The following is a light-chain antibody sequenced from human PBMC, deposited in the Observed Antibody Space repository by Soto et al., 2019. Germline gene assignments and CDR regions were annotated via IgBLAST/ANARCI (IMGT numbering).Light chain of an antibody. J-gene: IGLJ1*01. V-gene: IGLV2-14*01. Sequence: QSVLTQPASVSGSPGQSITISCTGTSSDVGGYNYVSWYQQHPGKAPKLMIYEVSNRPSWVSNRFSGSKSGNTASLTISGLQAEDEADYYCSSYTSSSTLGVFGTGTKVTVL. CDR3: SSYTSSSTLGV. CDR1: SSDVGGYNY. CDR2: EVS.